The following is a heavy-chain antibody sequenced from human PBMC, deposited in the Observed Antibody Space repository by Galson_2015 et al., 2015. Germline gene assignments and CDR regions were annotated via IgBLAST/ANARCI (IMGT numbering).Heavy chain of an antibody. J-gene: IGHJ2*01. CDR2: IYDGDTT. Sequence: SLRLSCAASGFTVNSYYMSWVRQAPGEGLEFVSVIYDGDTTYYADSAKGRFTISRDNSKNTLYLQMNSLRAEDTAVYYCARYSDSWYFDLWGRGTLVTVSS. V-gene: IGHV3-53*01. CDR1: GFTVNSYY. D-gene: IGHD2-15*01. CDR3: ARYSDSWYFDL.